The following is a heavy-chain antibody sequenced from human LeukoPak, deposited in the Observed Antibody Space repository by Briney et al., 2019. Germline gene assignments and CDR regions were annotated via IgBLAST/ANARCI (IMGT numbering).Heavy chain of an antibody. V-gene: IGHV4-59*08. J-gene: IGHJ6*02. D-gene: IGHD2-2*03. CDR2: IYYSGST. Sequence: SETLSLTCTVSGGSISSYYWSWIRQPPGKGLEWIGYIYYSGSTNYNPSLKSRVTISVDTSKNQFSLKLSSVTAADTAVYYCARGDGYCSSTSCYPTNYYYYGMDVWGQGTTVTVSS. CDR1: GGSISSYY. CDR3: ARGDGYCSSTSCYPTNYYYYGMDV.